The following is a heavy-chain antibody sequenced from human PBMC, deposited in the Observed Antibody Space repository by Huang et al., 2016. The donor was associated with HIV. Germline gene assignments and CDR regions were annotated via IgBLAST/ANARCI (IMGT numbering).Heavy chain of an antibody. CDR3: ARDPLDIRRHFDF. CDR1: GYTFSSHA. CDR2: INGGNGDT. J-gene: IGHJ4*02. D-gene: IGHD3-3*01. V-gene: IGHV1-3*01. Sequence: QVQLVQSGAEVKKPGTSVKVSCKTSGYTFSSHALHWLRQAPGQRPEWMVWINGGNGDTKYSQKFQGRVTITSDTSANIGYMELNSLLSEDTAVYYWARDPLDIRRHFDFWGQGSLVTVSS.